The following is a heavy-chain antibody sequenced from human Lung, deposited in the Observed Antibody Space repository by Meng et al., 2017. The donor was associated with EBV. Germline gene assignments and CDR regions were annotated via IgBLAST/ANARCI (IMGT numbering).Heavy chain of an antibody. V-gene: IGHV7-4-1*02. J-gene: IGHJ5*02. CDR2: ISTNTGTP. CDR3: ARGGNFDP. D-gene: IGHD2/OR15-2a*01. CDR1: GYTFSTYT. Sequence: VQTVQSGSELKKPGASVKVSCKAYGYTFSTYTINWVRQAHGRGLEWVGWISTNTGTPTYTQGFTGQFVFSLDTSVSTAYLQISSLKAEDTAVYYCARGGNFDPWGQGTLVTVSS.